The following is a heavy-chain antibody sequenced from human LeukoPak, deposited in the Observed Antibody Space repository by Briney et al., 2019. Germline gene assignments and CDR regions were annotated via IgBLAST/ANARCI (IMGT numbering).Heavy chain of an antibody. CDR2: IDQGGSTK. Sequence: GGSLRLACAASGFTFNTYWMIWVRQAPGKGLEWVANIDQGGSTKYYVDSLKGRFTISRDNAKNSLYLQMNSLRAEDTAVYYCVRDKGGRSGAIYYDAFDVWGQGTMVTVSS. J-gene: IGHJ3*01. CDR3: VRDKGGRSGAIYYDAFDV. D-gene: IGHD1-26*01. V-gene: IGHV3-7*01. CDR1: GFTFNTYW.